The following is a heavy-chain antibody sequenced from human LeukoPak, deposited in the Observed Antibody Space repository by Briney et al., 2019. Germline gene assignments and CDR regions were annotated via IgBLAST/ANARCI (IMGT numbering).Heavy chain of an antibody. V-gene: IGHV3-30*04. CDR1: GFTFSSYA. CDR2: ISYDGSNK. CDR3: ARGGRGHDYGDYSFDY. J-gene: IGHJ4*02. D-gene: IGHD4-17*01. Sequence: GGSLRLSCAASGFTFSSYAMHWVRQAPGKGLEWVGVISYDGSNKYYADSVKGRFTISRDNSKNTLYLQMNSLRAEDTAVYYCARGGRGHDYGDYSFDYWGQGTLATVSS.